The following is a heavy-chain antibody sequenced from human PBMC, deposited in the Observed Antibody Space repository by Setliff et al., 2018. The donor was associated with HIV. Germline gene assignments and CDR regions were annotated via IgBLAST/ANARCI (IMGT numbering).Heavy chain of an antibody. D-gene: IGHD3-10*01. V-gene: IGHV3-30*04. Sequence: PRGSLRLSCAASGFSFSTYAMHWVRQAPGKGLEWVSVISYDGSSESYADSVKGRFTISRDNSKNTLYLQMNSLGPEDTAVYYCARARTGVTMVRGAMSFWGQGTLVTVSS. CDR3: ARARTGVTMVRGAMSF. J-gene: IGHJ4*02. CDR2: ISYDGSSE. CDR1: GFSFSTYA.